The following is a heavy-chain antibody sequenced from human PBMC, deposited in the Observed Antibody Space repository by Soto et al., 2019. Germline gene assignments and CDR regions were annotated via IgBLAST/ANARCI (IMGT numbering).Heavy chain of an antibody. Sequence: QVLLVESGGGVVQPGRSLRLSCAASGFSFSTSAMHWVRQAPGKGLEWVAVITYDGSIAAYADSVKGLFTISRDNSKNTLYLQINSLRTEDTAVYYCAKEGPWLGELRRVLHYWGQGTLVTVSS. D-gene: IGHD1-26*01. CDR2: ITYDGSIA. J-gene: IGHJ4*02. CDR1: GFSFSTSA. V-gene: IGHV3-30*18. CDR3: AKEGPWLGELRRVLHY.